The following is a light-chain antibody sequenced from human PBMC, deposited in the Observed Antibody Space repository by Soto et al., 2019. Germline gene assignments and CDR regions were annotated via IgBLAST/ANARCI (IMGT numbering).Light chain of an antibody. CDR2: AAS. CDR1: ENIGIY. V-gene: IGKV1-39*01. J-gene: IGKJ1*01. CDR3: QQAYRTTCT. Sequence: DVQVTQTPTSLSASVGDRVTISCRASENIGIYLNWYQQKQGKVPNLLIYAASSVFEGVPSRFSGSGSGTNFSLTITSLQPEDFATYFCQQAYRTTCTFGQGTKV.